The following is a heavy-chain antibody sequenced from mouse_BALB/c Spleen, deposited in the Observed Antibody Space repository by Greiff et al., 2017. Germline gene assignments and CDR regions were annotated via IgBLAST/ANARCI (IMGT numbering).Heavy chain of an antibody. D-gene: IGHD2-1*01. CDR3: ARRGGNYDAMDY. Sequence: EVKLMESGGDLVKPGGSLKLSCAASGFTFSDYGLSWVRQTPDKRLEWVATISSGGSYTYYPDSVKGRFTISRDNAKNTLYLQMSSLKSEDTAMYYCARRGGNYDAMDYWGQGTSVTVSS. J-gene: IGHJ4*01. CDR1: GFTFSDYG. V-gene: IGHV5-6*02. CDR2: ISSGGSYT.